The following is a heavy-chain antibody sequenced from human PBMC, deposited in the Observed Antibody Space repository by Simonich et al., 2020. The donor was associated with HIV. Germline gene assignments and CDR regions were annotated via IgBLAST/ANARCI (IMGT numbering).Heavy chain of an antibody. CDR3: ATTINYEDAFDI. Sequence: QVQLQQWGAGLLKPSETLSLTCAVYGGSFSGYYWSWNRQPPGKGLVWIGEINHSGSTNYNPSLKSRVTISVDTSKNQFSLKLSSVTAADTAVYYGATTINYEDAFDIWGQGTMVTVSS. CDR2: INHSGST. D-gene: IGHD4-4*01. V-gene: IGHV4-34*01. J-gene: IGHJ3*02. CDR1: GGSFSGYY.